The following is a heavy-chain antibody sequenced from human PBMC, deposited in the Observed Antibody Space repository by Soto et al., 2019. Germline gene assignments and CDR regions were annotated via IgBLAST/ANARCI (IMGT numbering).Heavy chain of an antibody. Sequence: PSETLSLTCTVSGGSISSYYWSWIRQPPGKGLEWIGYIYHSGSTYYNPSLKSRVTISVDRSKNQFSLKLSSVTAADTAVYYCGRGIYGEDLFDYWGQGTLVTVSS. CDR2: IYHSGST. V-gene: IGHV4-59*12. D-gene: IGHD3-10*01. J-gene: IGHJ4*02. CDR1: GGSISSYY. CDR3: GRGIYGEDLFDY.